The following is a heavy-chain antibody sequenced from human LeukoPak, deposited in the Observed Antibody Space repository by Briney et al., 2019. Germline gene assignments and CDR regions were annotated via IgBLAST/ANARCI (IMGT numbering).Heavy chain of an antibody. CDR3: ARGERWLLPPTGY. D-gene: IGHD5-24*01. Sequence: GGSLRLSCSASGFSFSSYEMNWVRQAPGKGLEWVSYISSSGSTKYYADSVKGRFTISRDNARNSLYLQMNSLRADDTTVYNWARGERWLLPPTGYWGQGTLVTVSS. V-gene: IGHV3-48*03. J-gene: IGHJ4*02. CDR1: GFSFSSYE. CDR2: ISSSGSTK.